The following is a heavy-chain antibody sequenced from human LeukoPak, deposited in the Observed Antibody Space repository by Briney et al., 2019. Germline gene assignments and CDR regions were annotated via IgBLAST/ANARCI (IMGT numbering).Heavy chain of an antibody. CDR1: GFTFSSYA. CDR2: ISGSGAST. D-gene: IGHD6-19*01. J-gene: IGHJ4*02. Sequence: GGSLRLSCAASGFTFSSYAVTWVRQAPGKGLEWVSAISGSGASTYYAESVKGRFTISRDNSKNTLSLQMNSLRAEDTAVYYCAKGPRSSGWYLYFDYWGQGTLVTVSS. V-gene: IGHV3-23*01. CDR3: AKGPRSSGWYLYFDY.